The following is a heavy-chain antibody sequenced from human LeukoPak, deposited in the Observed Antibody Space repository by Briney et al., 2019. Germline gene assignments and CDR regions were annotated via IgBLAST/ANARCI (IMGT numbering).Heavy chain of an antibody. CDR2: ISSSSSYI. V-gene: IGHV3-21*01. Sequence: GGSLRLSCAASGFTFSSYSMNWVRQAPGKGLVRVSSISSSSSYIYYADSVKGRFTISRDNAKNSLYLQMNSLRAEDTAVYYCARYSSNCPDYWGQGTLVTVSS. J-gene: IGHJ4*02. CDR1: GFTFSSYS. CDR3: ARYSSNCPDY. D-gene: IGHD6-13*01.